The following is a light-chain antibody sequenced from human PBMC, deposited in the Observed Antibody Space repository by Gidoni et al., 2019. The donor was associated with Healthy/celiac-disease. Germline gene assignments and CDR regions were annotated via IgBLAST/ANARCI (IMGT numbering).Light chain of an antibody. CDR1: QSVSSN. V-gene: IGKV3-15*01. J-gene: IGKJ1*01. CDR3: QQYNNWHPWT. CDR2: GAS. Sequence: EIVMTQSPATLSVSPGERATLSCRASQSVSSNLAWYQQKPGQAPRLLIYGASTRATSIPARISGSGSATELTLTISSLQSEEFAVYYCQQYNNWHPWTFGQGTKVEIK.